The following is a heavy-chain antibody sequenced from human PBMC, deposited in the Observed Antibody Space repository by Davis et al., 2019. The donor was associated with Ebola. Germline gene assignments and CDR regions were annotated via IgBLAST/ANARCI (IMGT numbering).Heavy chain of an antibody. CDR2: IYSGGST. J-gene: IGHJ4*02. CDR1: GFTVSSNY. V-gene: IGHV3-53*01. Sequence: LSLTCAASGFTVSSNYMSWVRQAPGKGLEWVSVIYSGGSTYYADSVKGRFTISRDNSKNTLYLQMNSLRAEDTAVYYCARVVYSSSWYNYWGQGTLVTVSS. CDR3: ARVVYSSSWYNY. D-gene: IGHD6-13*01.